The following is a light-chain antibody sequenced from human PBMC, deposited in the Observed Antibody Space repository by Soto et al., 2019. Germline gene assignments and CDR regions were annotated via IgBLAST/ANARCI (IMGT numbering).Light chain of an antibody. CDR3: QYYGRSPLT. Sequence: EIVMTQSPATLSVSPGERATLSCRASQSINFNLAWYQQKPGQAPRPLMYSASSRATGIPDRFSGSGSGTDFTLTISRLEPEDFAVYYCQYYGRSPLTFGGGTKVDIK. J-gene: IGKJ4*01. CDR2: SAS. V-gene: IGKV3-20*01. CDR1: QSINFN.